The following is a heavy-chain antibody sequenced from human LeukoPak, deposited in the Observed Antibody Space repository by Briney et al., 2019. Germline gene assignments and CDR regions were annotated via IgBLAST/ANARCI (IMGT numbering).Heavy chain of an antibody. Sequence: PGGSLRLSCAASGFTFSSYAISWVRQAPGKGLEWVSAISGSGGSIYYADSVKGRITISRDNSKNTLYLQMNSLRAEDTAVYYCAKDDGYSSSCLDVWGKGTTVTVSS. CDR2: ISGSGGSI. J-gene: IGHJ6*04. D-gene: IGHD6-13*01. V-gene: IGHV3-23*01. CDR1: GFTFSSYA. CDR3: AKDDGYSSSCLDV.